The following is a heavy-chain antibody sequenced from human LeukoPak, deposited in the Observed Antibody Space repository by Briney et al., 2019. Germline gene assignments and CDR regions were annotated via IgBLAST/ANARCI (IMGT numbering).Heavy chain of an antibody. J-gene: IGHJ4*02. CDR1: GGSFSSYY. D-gene: IGHD3-16*01. CDR2: IYYSGST. Sequence: PSETLSLTCTVSGGSFSSYYWSWIRQPPGKGLEWVGYIYYSGSTDYNPSLKSRVTTSLDTSKNQFSLNLSSVTAADTAVYYCARAVISFGGAVAKGFDCWGQGTLVTVSS. V-gene: IGHV4-59*01. CDR3: ARAVISFGGAVAKGFDC.